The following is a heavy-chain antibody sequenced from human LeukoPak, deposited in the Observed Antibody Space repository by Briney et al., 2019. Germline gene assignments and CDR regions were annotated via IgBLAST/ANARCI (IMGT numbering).Heavy chain of an antibody. CDR1: GFIFNNYW. D-gene: IGHD3-10*01. CDR3: ARDSGVWLGTRDAFDS. CDR2: INGDGSST. V-gene: IGHV3-74*01. J-gene: IGHJ3*01. Sequence: GGSLRLSCAASGFIFNNYWMHWVRQTPGEGPLWLSRINGDGSSTSYTHSVQGRFIISRDNAKNTLYLQMNSLGADDTALYHCARDSGVWLGTRDAFDSWGQGTVVTVSS.